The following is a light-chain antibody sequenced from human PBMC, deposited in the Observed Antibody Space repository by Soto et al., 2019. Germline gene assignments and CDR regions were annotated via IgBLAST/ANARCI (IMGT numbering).Light chain of an antibody. CDR3: QQRDNWTWT. Sequence: EIVLTQSPATLSLSPGERATLSCRASQSVRSNLAWYQHKPGQAPRLLIYDVSNRATGIPGRFSGSGFGTDFTLTISNVEPEYFAVYYCQQRDNWTWTFGQGAKVDIK. V-gene: IGKV3-11*01. CDR1: QSVRSN. J-gene: IGKJ1*01. CDR2: DVS.